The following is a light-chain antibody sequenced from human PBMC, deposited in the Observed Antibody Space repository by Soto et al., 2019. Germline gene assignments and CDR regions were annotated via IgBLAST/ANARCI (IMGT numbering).Light chain of an antibody. CDR2: AAS. J-gene: IGKJ1*01. CDR1: QSISSW. Sequence: DIQMTQSPSTLSASVGDRVTVTCRASQSISSWLAWYQQKPGKAPKLLIYAASSLQSGVPSRFSGSGSGTDFTLTISSLQPDDFATYFCQQYRSSWTFGQGTRVEIK. V-gene: IGKV1-5*01. CDR3: QQYRSSWT.